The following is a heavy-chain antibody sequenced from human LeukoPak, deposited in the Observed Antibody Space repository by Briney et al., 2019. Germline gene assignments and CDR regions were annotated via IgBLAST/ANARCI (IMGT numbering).Heavy chain of an antibody. D-gene: IGHD4-23*01. CDR3: TTGPGNSGY. Sequence: PGGSLRLSCAVSGLTFSNAWMSWVRQAPGKELEWVGRIKSTTVDGTPEYAAPVKGRFTISRDDSKNTVYLQMNSLKTEDTAVYYCTTGPGNSGYWGQGTLVTVSS. J-gene: IGHJ4*02. CDR1: GLTFSNAW. CDR2: IKSTTVDGTP. V-gene: IGHV3-15*01.